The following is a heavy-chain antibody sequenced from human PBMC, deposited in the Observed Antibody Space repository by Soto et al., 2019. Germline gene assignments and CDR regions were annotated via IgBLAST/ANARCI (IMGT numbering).Heavy chain of an antibody. CDR2: ISYDGSNK. CDR1: GFTFSSYA. CDR3: ARGPTYSSSSGETYYYYGMDV. Sequence: GGSLRLSCAASGFTFSSYAMHWVRQAPGKGLEWVAVISYDGSNKYYADSVKGRFTISRDNSKNTLYLQMNSLRAEDTAVYYCARGPTYSSSSGETYYYYGMDVWGQGTTVTVSS. D-gene: IGHD6-6*01. J-gene: IGHJ6*02. V-gene: IGHV3-30-3*01.